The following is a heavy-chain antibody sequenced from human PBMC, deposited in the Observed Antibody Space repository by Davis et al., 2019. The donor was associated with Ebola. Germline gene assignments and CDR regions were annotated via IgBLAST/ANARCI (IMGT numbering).Heavy chain of an antibody. CDR2: ISPNRGKT. CDR1: GYGFKNYG. V-gene: IGHV1-18*01. Sequence: ASVKVSCKASGYGFKNYGIHWVRQVPGQGLEWMGWISPNRGKTSYEKKFQGRVIITTDTSTTTAYMELRNLTSDDTAVYYCARAKAAAGYPGIDYWGQGTLVTVSS. J-gene: IGHJ4*02. CDR3: ARAKAAAGYPGIDY. D-gene: IGHD6-13*01.